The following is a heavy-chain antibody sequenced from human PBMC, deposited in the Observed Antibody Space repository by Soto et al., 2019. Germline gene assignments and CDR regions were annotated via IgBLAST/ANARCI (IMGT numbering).Heavy chain of an antibody. CDR1: GYSFTNYG. D-gene: IGHD3-22*01. V-gene: IGHV1-18*04. CDR3: ARHRFNYYDNTVYYYFDY. Sequence: ASVKVSCKASGYSFTNYGISWVRQAPGQGPEWMGWISGHNGDTNHPQSLQGRVTMTTDTSRNTAYMELRSLRSDDTAVYYCARHRFNYYDNTVYYYFDYWGQGTLVTVSS. J-gene: IGHJ4*02. CDR2: ISGHNGDT.